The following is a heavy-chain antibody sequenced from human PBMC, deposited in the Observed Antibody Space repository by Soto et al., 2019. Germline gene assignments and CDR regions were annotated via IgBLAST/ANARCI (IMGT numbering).Heavy chain of an antibody. CDR3: TTEIQGYRYFEY. D-gene: IGHD5-18*01. CDR1: VFTFSNAW. CDR2: IKTTTDGGTT. J-gene: IGHJ4*02. Sequence: VGSLRLSCASSVFTFSNAWLSWVRHSPGKGLEWVGHIKTTTDGGTTDYAAPVKGRFTISRDDSQNTLYLQMNSLNTEDTAVYYCTTEIQGYRYFEYWGQGTLVNVSS. V-gene: IGHV3-15*01.